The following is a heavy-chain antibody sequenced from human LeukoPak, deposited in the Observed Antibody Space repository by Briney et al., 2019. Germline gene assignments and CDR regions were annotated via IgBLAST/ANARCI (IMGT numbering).Heavy chain of an antibody. CDR2: MYYSGNT. Sequence: SETLSLTCTVSGGSISSYYWSWIRQPPGKGLEWIGYMYYSGNTNYNPSLKSRVTMSVDTSTNHFSLKLSSVTAADTAVYYCARQYDILTGYYGKANWFDPWGQGTLVTVSS. CDR3: ARQYDILTGYYGKANWFDP. D-gene: IGHD3-9*01. V-gene: IGHV4-59*08. CDR1: GGSISSYY. J-gene: IGHJ5*02.